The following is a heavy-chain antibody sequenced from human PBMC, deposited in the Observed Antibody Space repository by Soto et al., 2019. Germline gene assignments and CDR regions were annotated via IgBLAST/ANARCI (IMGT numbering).Heavy chain of an antibody. Sequence: PVGSLRLSCAASGITFSNYAMSWVRQAPGKGLEWVSGISGSGDSTYYAESVKGRFTISRDNSKNTVYLQMNSLGAEDTAVYYCASRNYYDTSGYYYWYYFDFWGQGALVTVSS. CDR3: ASRNYYDTSGYYYWYYFDF. D-gene: IGHD3-22*01. CDR2: ISGSGDST. CDR1: GITFSNYA. J-gene: IGHJ4*02. V-gene: IGHV3-23*01.